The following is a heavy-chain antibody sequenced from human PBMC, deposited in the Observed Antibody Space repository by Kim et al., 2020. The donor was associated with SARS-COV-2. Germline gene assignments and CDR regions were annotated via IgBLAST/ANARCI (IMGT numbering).Heavy chain of an antibody. CDR1: GYTFTDYY. D-gene: IGHD5-18*01. CDR2: INSESGGI. V-gene: IGHV1-2*02. J-gene: IGHJ6*03. CDR3: VKQRKYTWYNMDV. Sequence: ASVKVSCKASGYTFTDYYVNWVRQAPGQGLEWMGWINSESGGIQYAQKFQGRVTMTRDTSISTAYMELTSLRSDDTAVYYCVKQRKYTWYNMDVWGQGTTVTVSS.